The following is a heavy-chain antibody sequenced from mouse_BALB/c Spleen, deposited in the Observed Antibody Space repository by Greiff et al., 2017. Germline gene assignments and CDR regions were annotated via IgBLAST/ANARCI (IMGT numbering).Heavy chain of an antibody. D-gene: IGHD2-4*01. CDR3: NALYYDYDGVY. V-gene: IGHV14-4*02. Sequence: VQLQQSGAELVRSGASVKLSCTASGFNIKDYYMHWVKQRPEQGLEWIGWIDPENGDTEYAPKFQGKATMTADTSSNTAYLQLSSLTSEDTAVYYCNALYYDYDGVYWGQGTTLTVSS. J-gene: IGHJ2*01. CDR2: IDPENGDT. CDR1: GFNIKDYY.